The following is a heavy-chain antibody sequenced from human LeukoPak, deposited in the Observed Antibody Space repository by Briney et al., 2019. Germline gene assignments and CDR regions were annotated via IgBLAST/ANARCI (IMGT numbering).Heavy chain of an antibody. CDR2: IYYNGST. CDR1: GGSIRYYY. D-gene: IGHD2-15*01. J-gene: IGHJ4*02. CDR3: ARKGGLFDY. Sequence: SSETLSLTSTVSGGSIRYYYWSWIRQSPGKGLEWIGYIYYNGSTNYNPSLKSRVTISVDMSKNQFSLKMSSVTAADTAVYYCARKGGLFDYWGQGRLVTVSS. V-gene: IGHV4-59*01.